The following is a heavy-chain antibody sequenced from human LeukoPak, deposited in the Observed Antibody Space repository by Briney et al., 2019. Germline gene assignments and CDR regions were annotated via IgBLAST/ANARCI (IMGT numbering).Heavy chain of an antibody. V-gene: IGHV3-21*01. CDR2: ISSSSSYI. Sequence: PGGSLRLSCAASGFTLSSYSMSWVRQAPGKGLEWVSYISSSSSYIYLAGSVEGRFTISRDNAKNSLSLEINSLRAENTAVYYCATDRGYYSSGRQNRYYYIDVWGKGTTVTVSS. CDR3: ATDRGYYSSGRQNRYYYIDV. D-gene: IGHD3-10*01. CDR1: GFTLSSYS. J-gene: IGHJ6*03.